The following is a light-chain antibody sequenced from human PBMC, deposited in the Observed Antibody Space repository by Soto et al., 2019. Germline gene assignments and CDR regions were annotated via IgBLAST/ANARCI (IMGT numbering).Light chain of an antibody. CDR2: AAS. J-gene: IGKJ4*01. V-gene: IGKV1-17*01. CDR3: LQHNSYPRT. CDR1: QGIRNA. Sequence: DIQMTQSPSSLSASVGDRVTITCRASQGIRNALGWYQQKPGKDPKRLIYAASSLQSGVPSRFSGSGSGTEFTLTISSLQPEDFATYYCLQHNSYPRTFGGGTKVEIK.